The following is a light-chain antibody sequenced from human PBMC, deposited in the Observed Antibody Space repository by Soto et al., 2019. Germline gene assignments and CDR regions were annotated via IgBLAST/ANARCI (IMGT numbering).Light chain of an antibody. CDR1: QSVRSN. Sequence: EIVTTQSPATLSVSPGERVTLSCRASQSVRSNLAWYQQKPGQAPRLLIYGASTRATGLPARFSGSGSGTDFTLTISSLQSEDFAVYYCQQYNTWPPITFGQGTRLEIK. CDR3: QQYNTWPPIT. J-gene: IGKJ5*01. V-gene: IGKV3-15*01. CDR2: GAS.